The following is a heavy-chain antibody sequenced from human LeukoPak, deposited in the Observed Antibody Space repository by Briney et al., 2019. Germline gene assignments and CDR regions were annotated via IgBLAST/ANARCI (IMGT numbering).Heavy chain of an antibody. CDR3: ARAIAGLDSSYENYFDY. V-gene: IGHV1-2*04. Sequence: ASVKVSCKASGYTFTGYYMHWVRQAPGQGLEWMGWINPNSGGTNYAQKFQGWVTMTRDTSISTAYMELSRLRSDDTAVYYCARAIAGLDSSYENYFDYWGQGTLVTVSS. CDR1: GYTFTGYY. D-gene: IGHD5-12*01. CDR2: INPNSGGT. J-gene: IGHJ4*02.